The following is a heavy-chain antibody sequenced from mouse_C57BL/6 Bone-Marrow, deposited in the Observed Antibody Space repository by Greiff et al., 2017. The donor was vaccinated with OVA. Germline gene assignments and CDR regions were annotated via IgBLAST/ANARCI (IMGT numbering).Heavy chain of an antibody. J-gene: IGHJ4*01. CDR1: GYSITSGYY. CDR3: ARTVVAHYAMDY. V-gene: IGHV3-6*01. Sequence: DVQLQESGPGLVKPSQSLSLTCSVTGYSITSGYYWNWIRQFPGNKLEWMGYISYDGSNNYNPSLKNRISITRDTSKNQFFLKLNSVTTEDTATYYCARTVVAHYAMDYWGQGTSVTVSS. D-gene: IGHD1-1*01. CDR2: ISYDGSN.